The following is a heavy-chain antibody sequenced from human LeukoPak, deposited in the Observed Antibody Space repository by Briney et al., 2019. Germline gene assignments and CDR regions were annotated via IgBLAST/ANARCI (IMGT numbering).Heavy chain of an antibody. CDR2: INNDGKLV. CDR3: ARGLGDV. D-gene: IGHD4-11*01. J-gene: IGHJ6*04. V-gene: IGHV3-74*01. CDR1: GFIFRNFW. Sequence: GGSLRLSCSASGFIFRNFWMHWVRQAPGKGPVWVSRINNDGKLVTYADSVKGRFTISRDSAKDTVFLQMNSLRVEDTALYYCARGLGDVWGKGTLVTVSS.